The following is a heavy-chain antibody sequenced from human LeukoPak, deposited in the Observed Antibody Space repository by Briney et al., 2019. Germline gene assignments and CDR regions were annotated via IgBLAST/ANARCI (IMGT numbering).Heavy chain of an antibody. J-gene: IGHJ4*02. CDR3: ARGKAAGRGSGSYYYFDY. Sequence: GGSLRLSCAASGFTFSSYAMHWVRQAPGKGLEYVSAISSNGGSTYYANSVKGRFTISRDNSKNTLYLQMGSLRAEDMAVYYCARGKAAGRGSGSYYYFDYWGQGTLVTVSS. CDR1: GFTFSSYA. V-gene: IGHV3-64*01. D-gene: IGHD1-26*01. CDR2: ISSNGGST.